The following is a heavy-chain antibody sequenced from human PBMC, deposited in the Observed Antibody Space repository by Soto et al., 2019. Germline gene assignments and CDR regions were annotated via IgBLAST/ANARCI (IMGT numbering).Heavy chain of an antibody. D-gene: IGHD4-4*01. V-gene: IGHV5-51*01. CDR1: GYSFTSYW. CDR3: ARLPVAGFSYSNEPDYYYGMDV. J-gene: IGHJ6*02. Sequence: PGESLRLSCKGSGYSFTSYWIGWVRQMPGKGLEWMGIIYPGDSDTRYSPSFQGQVTISADKSISTAYLQWSSLKASDTAMYYCARLPVAGFSYSNEPDYYYGMDVWGQGTTVTVSS. CDR2: IYPGDSDT.